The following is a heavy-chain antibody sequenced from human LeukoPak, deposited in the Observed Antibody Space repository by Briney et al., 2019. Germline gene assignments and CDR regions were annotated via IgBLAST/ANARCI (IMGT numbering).Heavy chain of an antibody. V-gene: IGHV3-30*03. CDR1: GFTFSSFG. CDR3: ASPAVYSSSWYYFDY. J-gene: IGHJ4*02. D-gene: IGHD6-13*01. CDR2: ISYDGSSK. Sequence: GSLRLSCAASGFTFSSFGMHWVRQAPGKGLEWVAVISYDGSSKYYADSVKGRFTISRDNSKNTLYLQMNSLRAEDTAVYYCASPAVYSSSWYYFDYWGRGTLVTVSS.